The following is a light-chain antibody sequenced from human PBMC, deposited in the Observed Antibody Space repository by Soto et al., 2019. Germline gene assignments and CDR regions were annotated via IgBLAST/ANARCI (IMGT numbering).Light chain of an antibody. Sequence: QCALTQAPSESGSPGQSVTISCTGTSSDVGGYNYVSWYQQHPGKAPKLMIYEVSKRPSGVPDRFSGSKSGNTASLTVSGLQAEDEADYYCSSYAGSKTLFGGGTKLTVL. CDR3: SSYAGSKTL. V-gene: IGLV2-8*01. J-gene: IGLJ2*01. CDR2: EVS. CDR1: SSDVGGYNY.